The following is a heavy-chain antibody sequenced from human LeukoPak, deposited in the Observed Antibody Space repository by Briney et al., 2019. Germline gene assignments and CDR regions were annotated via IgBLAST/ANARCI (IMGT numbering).Heavy chain of an antibody. Sequence: PSETLSLTCTVSGGSINNYYWSWIRQPPGKGLEWIGYVYYSGSTNYNPSLKSRVTISLDTSKNQFSLKLSSVTAADTAVYYCARQNIVGAPGAYYYYDMDVWGQGTTVTVSS. D-gene: IGHD1-26*01. J-gene: IGHJ6*02. CDR2: VYYSGST. CDR1: GGSINNYY. V-gene: IGHV4-59*08. CDR3: ARQNIVGAPGAYYYYDMDV.